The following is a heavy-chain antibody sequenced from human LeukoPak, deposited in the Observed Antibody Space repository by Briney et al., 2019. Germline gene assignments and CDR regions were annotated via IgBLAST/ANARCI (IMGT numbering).Heavy chain of an antibody. Sequence: ASVKVSCTASGYTFTGYYMHWVRQAPGQGLEWMGRINPNSGGTNYAQKFQGRVTMTRDTSISTAYMELSRLRSDDTAVYYCASYGYSYGYGAANDYWGQGTLVTVSS. D-gene: IGHD5-18*01. CDR2: INPNSGGT. CDR3: ASYGYSYGYGAANDY. J-gene: IGHJ4*02. V-gene: IGHV1-2*06. CDR1: GYTFTGYY.